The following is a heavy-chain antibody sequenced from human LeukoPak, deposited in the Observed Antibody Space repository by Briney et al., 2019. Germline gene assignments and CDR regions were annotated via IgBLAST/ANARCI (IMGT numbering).Heavy chain of an antibody. V-gene: IGHV4-59*01. CDR2: IYSTGST. Sequence: PSETQTLTCTVSGGTISSYHWSWIRQSPGKGLEWIGFIYSTGSTNYNPSLRSRVTISVDTSKNQFSLKLTSVTAADTAVYYCARRHIAADSTLEYWGREPLVTVSS. J-gene: IGHJ4*02. CDR3: ARRHIAADSTLEY. CDR1: GGTISSYH. D-gene: IGHD6-13*01.